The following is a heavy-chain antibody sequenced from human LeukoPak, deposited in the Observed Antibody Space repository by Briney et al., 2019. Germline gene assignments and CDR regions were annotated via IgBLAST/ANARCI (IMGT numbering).Heavy chain of an antibody. J-gene: IGHJ4*02. Sequence: PSETLSLTCTVSGGSISSGSYYWSWIRQPAGKGLEWIGRIYTSGSTNYNPSLKSRVTISVDTSKNQFSLKLSSVTAADTAVYYCARGSSYESSGYNYWGQGTLVTVSS. CDR3: ARGSSYESSGYNY. CDR1: GGSISSGSYY. D-gene: IGHD3-22*01. CDR2: IYTSGST. V-gene: IGHV4-61*02.